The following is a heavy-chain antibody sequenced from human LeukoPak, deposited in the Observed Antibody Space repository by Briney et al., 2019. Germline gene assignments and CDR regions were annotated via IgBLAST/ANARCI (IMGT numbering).Heavy chain of an antibody. CDR3: ARPNSEYYYDSSGYSYAFDI. CDR2: IYPGDSDT. D-gene: IGHD3-22*01. J-gene: IGHJ3*02. CDR1: GYSFTSYW. Sequence: GESLKISCKGSGYSFTSYWIGWVRQMPGKGLEWMGIIYPGDSDTRYSPSFQGQVTISADKSISTAYLQWSSLKASDTAMYYCARPNSEYYYDSSGYSYAFDIWGQGTMVTVSS. V-gene: IGHV5-51*01.